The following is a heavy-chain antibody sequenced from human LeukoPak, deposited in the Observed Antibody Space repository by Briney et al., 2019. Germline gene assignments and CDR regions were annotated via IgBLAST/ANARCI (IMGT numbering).Heavy chain of an antibody. CDR2: ISPSGDRT. D-gene: IGHD3-22*01. J-gene: IGHJ4*02. V-gene: IGHV3-23*01. CDR1: GFTFSSYA. CDR3: AIMHGYYDGSGFWVQ. Sequence: GGSLRLSCAASGFTFSSYAMSWVRQAPGKGLEWVSFISPSGDRTSNADSVEGRFTISRDNTRNTLYLQMNSLRDEDTGVYYCAIMHGYYDGSGFWVQWGQGTVVSVSS.